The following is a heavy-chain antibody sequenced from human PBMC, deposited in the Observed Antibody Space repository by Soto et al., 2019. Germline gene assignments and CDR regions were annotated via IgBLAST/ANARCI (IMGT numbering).Heavy chain of an antibody. J-gene: IGHJ6*02. V-gene: IGHV1-69*01. Sequence: QVQLVQSGAEVKKPGSSVKVSCKASGGTFSSYAISWVRQATGQGLEWMGGIIPIFGTANYAQKFQGRVTITADESTSTAYMELSSLRSEDTAVYYCASFGATIGQAGYYYGMDVWGQGTTVTVSS. D-gene: IGHD5-12*01. CDR2: IIPIFGTA. CDR1: GGTFSSYA. CDR3: ASFGATIGQAGYYYGMDV.